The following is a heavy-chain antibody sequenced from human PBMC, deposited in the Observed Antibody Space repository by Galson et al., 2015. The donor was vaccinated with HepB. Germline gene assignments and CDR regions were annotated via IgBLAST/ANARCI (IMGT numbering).Heavy chain of an antibody. CDR3: ARVREPYYKFGLDV. Sequence: SLRLSCAASGFIFSSYGLHWVRQAPGKGLEWVTFISYDGGNTHYADSVQGRFTVSRDNFKNTLYLQMNNLRPGDTAFYYCARVREPYYKFGLDVWGHGTTVIVSS. CDR1: GFIFSSYG. D-gene: IGHD1-14*01. J-gene: IGHJ6*02. CDR2: ISYDGGNT. V-gene: IGHV3-30-3*01.